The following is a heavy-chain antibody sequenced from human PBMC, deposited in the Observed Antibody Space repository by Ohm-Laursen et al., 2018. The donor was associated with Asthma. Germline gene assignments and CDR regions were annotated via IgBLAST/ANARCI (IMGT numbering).Heavy chain of an antibody. V-gene: IGHV3-30*03. J-gene: IGHJ4*02. D-gene: IGHD5-12*01. CDR1: GFTFSAYG. CDR2: ISYDGSNK. CDR3: ARSYSGYDYAFSH. Sequence: SLRLSCAASGFTFSAYGMHWVRQAPGKGLEWVAVISYDGSNKYYADSVKGRFTISRDNSKNTLYLQMNSLRAEDTAVYYCARSYSGYDYAFSHWGQGTLVTVSS.